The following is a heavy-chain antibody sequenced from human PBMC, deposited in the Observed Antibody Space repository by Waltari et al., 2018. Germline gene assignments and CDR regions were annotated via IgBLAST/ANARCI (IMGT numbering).Heavy chain of an antibody. Sequence: QLQLQESGPGLVKPSETLSLTCTVSGGSISSSSYYWGWIRQPPGKGLEWIGYIYYSGSTNYNPSLKSRVTISVDTSKNQFSLKLSSVTAADTAVYYCARGYRRDGYDYWGQGTLVTVSS. V-gene: IGHV4-61*05. J-gene: IGHJ4*02. CDR3: ARGYRRDGYDY. D-gene: IGHD3-16*02. CDR2: IYYSGST. CDR1: GGSISSSSYY.